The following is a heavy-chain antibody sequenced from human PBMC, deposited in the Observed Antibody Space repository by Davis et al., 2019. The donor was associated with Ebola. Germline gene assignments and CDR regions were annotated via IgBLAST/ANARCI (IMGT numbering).Heavy chain of an antibody. CDR1: GGTFSSYA. J-gene: IGHJ6*02. V-gene: IGHV1-69*04. Sequence: SVKVSCKASGGTFSSYAISWVRQAPGQGLEWMGRIIPILGIANYAQKFQGRVTITADKSTSTAYMELSSLRSEDTAVYYCATDQRYCGGDCLGPPYYYYGMDVWGQGTTVTVSS. CDR2: IIPILGIA. D-gene: IGHD2-21*01. CDR3: ATDQRYCGGDCLGPPYYYYGMDV.